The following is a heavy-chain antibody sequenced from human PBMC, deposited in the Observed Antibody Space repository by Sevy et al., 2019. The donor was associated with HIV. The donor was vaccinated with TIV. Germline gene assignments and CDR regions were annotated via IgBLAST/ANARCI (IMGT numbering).Heavy chain of an antibody. CDR3: TRDVGYSIAWSPYDY. CDR1: GLTFSSHA. V-gene: IGHV3-30-3*01. D-gene: IGHD6-19*01. CDR2: ISSAGSNK. J-gene: IGHJ4*02. Sequence: GGSLRLSCAASGLTFSSHAMHWVRQAPGKGLEWVAVISSAGSNKYYADSVKGRFTISRDNPKNTLYLQMNSLRPEDTAVYYCTRDVGYSIAWSPYDYWGQGTLVTVSS.